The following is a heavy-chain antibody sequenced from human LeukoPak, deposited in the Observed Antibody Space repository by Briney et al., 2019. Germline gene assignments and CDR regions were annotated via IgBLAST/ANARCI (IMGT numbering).Heavy chain of an antibody. V-gene: IGHV4-34*01. CDR3: ARGGIAVADPLDY. CDR2: INHSGST. CDR1: GGSFSGYY. J-gene: IGHJ4*02. Sequence: KSSETLSLTCAVYGGSFSGYYWSWIRQPPGKGLEWIGEINHSGSTNYNPSLKSRVTISVDTSKNQFSLKLSSVTAADTAVYYCARGGIAVADPLDYWGQGTLVTVSS. D-gene: IGHD6-19*01.